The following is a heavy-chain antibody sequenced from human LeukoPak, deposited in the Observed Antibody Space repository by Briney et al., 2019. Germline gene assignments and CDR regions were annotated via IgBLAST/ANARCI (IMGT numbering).Heavy chain of an antibody. J-gene: IGHJ5*02. CDR1: GFTFSSYA. CDR3: TTEKGWLLRRNWFDP. V-gene: IGHV3-15*01. CDR2: IKSKTDGGTT. D-gene: IGHD2-15*01. Sequence: PGGSLRLSCAASGFTFSSYAMSWVRQAPGKGLEWVGRIKSKTDGGTTDYAAPVKGRFTISRDDSKNTLYLQMNSLKTEDTAVYYCTTEKGWLLRRNWFDPWGQGTLVTVSS.